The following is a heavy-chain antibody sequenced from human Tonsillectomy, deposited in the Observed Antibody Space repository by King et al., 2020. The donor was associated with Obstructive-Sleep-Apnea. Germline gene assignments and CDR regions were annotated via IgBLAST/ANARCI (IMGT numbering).Heavy chain of an antibody. V-gene: IGHV4-38-2*02. CDR3: ARDGDYYDSSGYPHPNHYYYYGMDV. CDR1: GYSISSGYY. J-gene: IGHJ6*02. Sequence: VQLQESGPGLVKASETLSLTCTVSGYSISSGYYWGWIRQPPGKGLEWIGSIYHSGSTYYNPSLKSRVTISVGTSKNQFSLKLSSVTAADTAVYYCARDGDYYDSSGYPHPNHYYYYGMDVWGQGTTVTVSS. D-gene: IGHD3-22*01. CDR2: IYHSGST.